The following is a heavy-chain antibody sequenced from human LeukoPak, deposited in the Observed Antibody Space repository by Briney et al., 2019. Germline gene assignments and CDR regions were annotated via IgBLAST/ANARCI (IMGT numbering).Heavy chain of an antibody. J-gene: IGHJ6*02. D-gene: IGHD3-10*01. CDR1: GYTFTSYG. CDR2: ISAYNGNT. V-gene: IGHV1-18*01. Sequence: ASVKVSCKASGYTFTSYGISWVRQAPGQGLEWMGWISAYNGNTNYAQKLQGRVTMTTDTSTSTAYMELRSLRSDDTAVYYCARNMVRGVWDPNYYYYGMDVWGQGTTVTVSS. CDR3: ARNMVRGVWDPNYYYYGMDV.